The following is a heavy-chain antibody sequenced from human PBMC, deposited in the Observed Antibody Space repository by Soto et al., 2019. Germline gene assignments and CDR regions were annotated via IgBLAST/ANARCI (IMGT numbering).Heavy chain of an antibody. D-gene: IGHD3-22*01. CDR3: TRAGIDRSGTTHYYYGMDV. CDR2: IRSKAYGGTI. J-gene: IGHJ6*02. Sequence: SGGSLRLSCTTSGFTFADDAMSWVRQAPGKGLEWVGFIRSKAYGGTIDYAASVKGRFSLSRDDSRSIAYLQMNGLKTEDTAVYYCTRAGIDRSGTTHYYYGMDVWGQGTTVTVSS. CDR1: GFTFADDA. V-gene: IGHV3-49*04.